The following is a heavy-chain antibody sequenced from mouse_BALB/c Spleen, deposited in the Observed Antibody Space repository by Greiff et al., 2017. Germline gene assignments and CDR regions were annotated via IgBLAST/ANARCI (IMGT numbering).Heavy chain of an antibody. CDR3: ARANWDGYYLDY. CDR1: GFTFSSFG. D-gene: IGHD4-1*01. Sequence: EVQLVESGGGLVQPGGSRKLSCAASGFTFSSFGMHWVRQAPEKGLEWVAYISSGSSTIYYADTVKGRFTISRDNPKNTLFLQMTSLRSEDTAMYYCARANWDGYYLDYWGQGTTLTVSS. V-gene: IGHV5-17*02. CDR2: ISSGSSTI. J-gene: IGHJ2*01.